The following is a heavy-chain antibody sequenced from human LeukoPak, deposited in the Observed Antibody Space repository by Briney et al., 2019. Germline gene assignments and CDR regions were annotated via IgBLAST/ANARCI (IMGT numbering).Heavy chain of an antibody. CDR2: IRSKANNYAT. D-gene: IGHD3-3*01. CDR3: TRPAVGAVAGRDV. Sequence: GGSLRLSCAASGFTFSDSAVHWVRQASGKGLEWVGRIRSKANNYATVYAASVKGRFSLSRDDSKNTAYLQMNSLKIEDTAVYYCTRPAVGAVAGRDVWGKGTTVTVSS. CDR1: GFTFSDSA. J-gene: IGHJ6*04. V-gene: IGHV3-73*01.